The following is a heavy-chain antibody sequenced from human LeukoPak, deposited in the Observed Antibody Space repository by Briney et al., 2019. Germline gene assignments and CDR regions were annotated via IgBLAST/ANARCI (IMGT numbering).Heavy chain of an antibody. CDR3: VDPYVDY. J-gene: IGHJ4*02. D-gene: IGHD3/OR15-3a*01. CDR2: ISSSGRTI. Sequence: PGGSLRLSCAASGFTFSSCGMSWVRQAPGKGLEWVSYISSSGRTIYYADSVKGRFTISRDNAKNSLYLQMNSLTAEETAVYYCVDPYVDYWGQGTLVTVSS. CDR1: GFTFSSCG. V-gene: IGHV3-48*04.